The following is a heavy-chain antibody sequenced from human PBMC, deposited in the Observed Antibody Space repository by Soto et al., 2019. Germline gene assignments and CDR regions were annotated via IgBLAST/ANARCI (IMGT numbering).Heavy chain of an antibody. Sequence: QVQLVQSGAEVKKPGSSVKVSCKASGGTFSNYPISWVRQAPGQGLEWMGGIIPIFGTVNYAQKFEGRVTSTADESKSTAYMELSSLRSEDTAVYRWLQLWYFDLWGRGTLVTVSS. CDR3: LQLWYFDL. J-gene: IGHJ2*01. D-gene: IGHD5-12*01. V-gene: IGHV1-69*12. CDR2: IIPIFGTV. CDR1: GGTFSNYP.